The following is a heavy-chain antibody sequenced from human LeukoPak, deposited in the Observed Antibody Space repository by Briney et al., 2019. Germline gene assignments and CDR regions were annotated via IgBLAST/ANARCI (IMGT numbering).Heavy chain of an antibody. D-gene: IGHD3-3*01. CDR1: GGSISSYY. Sequence: PSETLSLTCTVSGGSISSYYWSWIRQPPGKGLKWIGYIYYSGSTNYNPSLKSRVTISVDTSKNQFSLKLSSVTAADTAVYYCARHQGVVDLWGRGSLVTVSS. V-gene: IGHV4-59*08. CDR2: IYYSGST. J-gene: IGHJ2*01. CDR3: ARHQGVVDL.